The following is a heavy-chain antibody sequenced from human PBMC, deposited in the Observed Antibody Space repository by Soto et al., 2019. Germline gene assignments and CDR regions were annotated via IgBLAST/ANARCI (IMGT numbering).Heavy chain of an antibody. V-gene: IGHV2-5*01. CDR3: AHSPYYYDYPIFDY. CDR1: GFSLSANGVG. CDR2: IYWNDGT. J-gene: IGHJ4*02. D-gene: IGHD3-22*01. Sequence: SGPTLVNPTQTLTLTCAFSGFSLSANGVGVGWIRQPPGGALEWLAIIYWNDGTSIRPTLQSRLTITKDTSKNQVVLTMTNMDPVDTATYYCAHSPYYYDYPIFDYWGQGTLVTVSS.